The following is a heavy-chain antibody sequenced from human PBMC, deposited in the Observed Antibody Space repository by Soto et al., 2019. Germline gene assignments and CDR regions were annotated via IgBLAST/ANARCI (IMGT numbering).Heavy chain of an antibody. D-gene: IGHD3-10*01. J-gene: IGHJ4*02. CDR2: INPNSGGT. V-gene: IGHV1-2*02. Sequence: VQLVQSGAEVKKPGASVKVSCKASGYTFTGYYMHWVRQAPGQGLEWMGWINPNSGGTTYAQKFQGMVTMTRDTSISTAYMELSRLRSDDTAVYYCARGWSMVRGVLDYWGQGTLVTVSS. CDR3: ARGWSMVRGVLDY. CDR1: GYTFTGYY.